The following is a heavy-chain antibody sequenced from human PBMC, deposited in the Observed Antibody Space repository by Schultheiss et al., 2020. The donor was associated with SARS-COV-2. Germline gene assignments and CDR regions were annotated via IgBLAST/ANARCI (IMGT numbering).Heavy chain of an antibody. CDR3: ARLDTALDH. J-gene: IGHJ4*02. CDR2: IYYSGST. Sequence: SETLSLTCTVSGGSVSSGSYYWSWIRQPPGKGLEWIGYIYYSGSTNYNPSLKSRVTISADTSKNQFSLKLTSVTAADTAVYICARLDTALDHWGQGTLVTVSS. D-gene: IGHD5-18*01. V-gene: IGHV4-61*01. CDR1: GGSVSSGSYY.